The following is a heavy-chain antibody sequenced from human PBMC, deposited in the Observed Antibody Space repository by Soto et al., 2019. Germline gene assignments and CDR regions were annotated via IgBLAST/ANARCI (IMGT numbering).Heavy chain of an antibody. CDR2: ISSSSSYI. V-gene: IGHV3-21*01. CDR3: ARDKEWDDTGAFDI. D-gene: IGHD1-1*01. J-gene: IGHJ3*02. CDR1: GFTFSSYS. Sequence: EVQLVESGGGLVKPGGSLRLSCAASGFTFSSYSMNWVRQAAGKGLEWVSSISSSSSYIYYADSVKGRFTISRDNAKNSLYLQMNCLRDEDTAVYYCARDKEWDDTGAFDIWGQGTMVTVSS.